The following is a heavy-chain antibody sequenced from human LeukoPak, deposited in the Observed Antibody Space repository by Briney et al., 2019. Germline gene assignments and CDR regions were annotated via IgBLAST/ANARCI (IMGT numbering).Heavy chain of an antibody. CDR1: GYTFTSYD. D-gene: IGHD3-10*01. Sequence: ASVKVSCKASGYTFTSYDINWVRQATGQGLEWMGWMNPNSGNTGYAQKFQGRVTMTRNTSISTAYMELSSLRSDDTAVYYCARATFGDDPFDYWGQGTLVTVSS. J-gene: IGHJ4*02. V-gene: IGHV1-8*01. CDR3: ARATFGDDPFDY. CDR2: MNPNSGNT.